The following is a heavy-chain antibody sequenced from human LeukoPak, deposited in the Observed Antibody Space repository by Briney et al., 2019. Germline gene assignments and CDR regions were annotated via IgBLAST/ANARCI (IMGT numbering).Heavy chain of an antibody. CDR2: IYSSGST. D-gene: IGHD3-10*01. CDR3: ARGQTYYYGSGSYYFDY. CDR1: GYSISSGFY. J-gene: IGHJ4*02. V-gene: IGHV4-38-2*02. Sequence: SETLSLTCSVSGYSISSGFYWGWIRQPPGKGLEWIGSIYSSGSTYYNSSLKSRVTISVDTSKNQFSLKLSSVTAADTAVYYCARGQTYYYGSGSYYFDYWGQGTLVTVAS.